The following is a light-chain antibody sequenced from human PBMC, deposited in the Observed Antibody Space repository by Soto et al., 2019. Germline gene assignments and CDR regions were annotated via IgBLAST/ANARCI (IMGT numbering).Light chain of an antibody. V-gene: IGKV3-20*01. Sequence: EIVLTQSPGTLSLSPGERATLSCRASQSVSRSFLAWYQQKPGQAPRLLIYAASSRATGIPDRFSGSASGTDFTLTIRILEHDDVAVYYCQQYDSSPPFGGGTKVEIK. CDR3: QQYDSSPP. J-gene: IGKJ4*01. CDR1: QSVSRSF. CDR2: AAS.